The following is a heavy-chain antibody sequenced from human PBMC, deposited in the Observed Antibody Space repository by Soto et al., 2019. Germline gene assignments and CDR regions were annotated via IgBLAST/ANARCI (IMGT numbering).Heavy chain of an antibody. CDR2: ISGSGGST. CDR1: GFTFSSYA. V-gene: IGHV3-23*01. CDR3: AKGSSGWYERFDY. Sequence: EVQLLESGGGLVQPGGSLRLSCAASGFTFSSYAMSWVRQAPGKGLEWVSAISGSGGSTYYADSVKGRFTISRDNSKNTLYRQMTSLRAEDTAVYYCAKGSSGWYERFDYWGQGTLVTVSS. J-gene: IGHJ4*02. D-gene: IGHD6-19*01.